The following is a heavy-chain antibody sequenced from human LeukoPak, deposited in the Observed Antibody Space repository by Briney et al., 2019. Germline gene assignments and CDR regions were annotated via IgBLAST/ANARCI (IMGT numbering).Heavy chain of an antibody. CDR3: AKDASVVGATRSDY. Sequence: GGSLRLSCAASGFTFSGYAMSWVRQAPGKGLEWVSAISGSGGSTYYADSVKGRFTISRDNSKNTLYLQMNSLRAEDTAVYYCAKDASVVGATRSDYWGQGTLVTVSS. J-gene: IGHJ4*02. D-gene: IGHD1-26*01. V-gene: IGHV3-23*01. CDR1: GFTFSGYA. CDR2: ISGSGGST.